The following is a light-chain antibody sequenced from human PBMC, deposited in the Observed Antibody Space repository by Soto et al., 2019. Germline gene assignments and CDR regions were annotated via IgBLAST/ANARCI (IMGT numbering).Light chain of an antibody. CDR2: GAS. CDR1: QSISIY. Sequence: DIQMPQSPFPGSASVGPRVSITCRASQSISIYLNWYQLKPGKAPNLLMYGASYLKSGVPTRFSGSGSGTDFTLTISSLQPEDFAIYYCQQTYTTPEITFGQGTRLEIK. V-gene: IGKV1-39*01. J-gene: IGKJ5*01. CDR3: QQTYTTPEIT.